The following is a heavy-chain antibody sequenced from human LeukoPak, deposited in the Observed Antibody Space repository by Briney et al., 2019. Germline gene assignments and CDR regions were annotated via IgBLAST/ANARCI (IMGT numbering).Heavy chain of an antibody. J-gene: IGHJ3*02. Sequence: SVKVSCKASGGTFSSYAISWVRQAPGQGLEWMGGIIPIFGTANYAQKFQGRVTITADESTSTAYMELSSLRSEDTAVYYCARDRSGFVVVTATRDAFDIWGQGTMVTVSS. CDR3: ARDRSGFVVVTATRDAFDI. CDR1: GGTFSSYA. V-gene: IGHV1-69*01. D-gene: IGHD2-21*02. CDR2: IIPIFGTA.